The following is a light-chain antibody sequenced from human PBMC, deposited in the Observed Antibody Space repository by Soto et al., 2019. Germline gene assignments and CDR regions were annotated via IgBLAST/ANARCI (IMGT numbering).Light chain of an antibody. J-gene: IGKJ4*01. CDR1: QSIINN. CDR2: GAS. V-gene: IGKV3-15*01. Sequence: EIVMTQSPDTLSVSPGERATLSCRASQSIINNLAWYQQKPGQAPRLLIYGASIRATGFPARFSGSGSGTEFTLTISSLQSEDVAVYYCQQYNEWPPLTFGGGTKVEIK. CDR3: QQYNEWPPLT.